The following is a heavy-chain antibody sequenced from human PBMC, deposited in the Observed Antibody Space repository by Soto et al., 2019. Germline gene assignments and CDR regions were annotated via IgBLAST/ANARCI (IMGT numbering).Heavy chain of an antibody. Sequence: GGSLRLSCAASGFTFSSYWMSWVRQAPGKGLEWVANIKQDGSEKYYVDSVKGRFTISRDNAKNSLYLQMNSLRAEDTAVYYCARERYYYDSSGYYYELGYFDYWGQGTLVTVSS. CDR1: GFTFSSYW. V-gene: IGHV3-7*05. D-gene: IGHD3-22*01. J-gene: IGHJ4*02. CDR3: ARERYYYDSSGYYYELGYFDY. CDR2: IKQDGSEK.